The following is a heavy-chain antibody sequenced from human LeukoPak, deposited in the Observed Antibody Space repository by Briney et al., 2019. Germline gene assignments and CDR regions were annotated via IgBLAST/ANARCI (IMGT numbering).Heavy chain of an antibody. Sequence: GGSLRLSCAASGFTFSSYAMSWVRQAPGKGLEWVSTFSGTSSTYYADSVKGRVTISRDNSKNTLYLQMNSLRAEDTAVYYCARDYYDSSGQLHAGAHAFDIWGQGTMVTVSS. D-gene: IGHD3-22*01. CDR3: ARDYYDSSGQLHAGAHAFDI. CDR2: FSGTSST. V-gene: IGHV3-23*01. J-gene: IGHJ3*02. CDR1: GFTFSSYA.